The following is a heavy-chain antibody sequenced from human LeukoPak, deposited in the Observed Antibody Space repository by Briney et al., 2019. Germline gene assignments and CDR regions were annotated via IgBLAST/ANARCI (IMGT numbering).Heavy chain of an antibody. J-gene: IGHJ5*02. CDR1: GFTFSSYS. V-gene: IGHV3-21*01. D-gene: IGHD3-22*01. Sequence: GXXLRLSCASSGFTFSSYSMNWVRQAPGKGLEWVSSISSSSSYIYYADSVKGRFTISRDNAKNSLYLQMNSLRAEDTAVYYCAGVYYDSSGYYPNWFDPWGQGTLVTVSS. CDR2: ISSSSSYI. CDR3: AGVYYDSSGYYPNWFDP.